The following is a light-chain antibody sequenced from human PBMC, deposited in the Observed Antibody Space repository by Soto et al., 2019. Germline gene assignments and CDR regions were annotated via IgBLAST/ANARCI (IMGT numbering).Light chain of an antibody. CDR2: SNN. V-gene: IGLV1-44*01. CDR3: AAWDDSLNGYV. J-gene: IGLJ1*01. CDR1: STNIGSNT. Sequence: QSVLTQPPSAYGTPGQRVTISCSGSSTNIGSNTVNWYQQLPGTAPKLLIYSNNQRPSGVPDRFSGSKSGTSASLAISGLQSEDEADYYCAAWDDSLNGYVFGTGTKVT.